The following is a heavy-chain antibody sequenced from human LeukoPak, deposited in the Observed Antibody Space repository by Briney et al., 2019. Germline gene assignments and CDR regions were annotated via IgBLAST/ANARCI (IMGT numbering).Heavy chain of an antibody. CDR1: GFTFDDYG. CDR3: ARGARGVSGYYFDF. Sequence: PGGSLRLSCAASGFTFDDYGMSWVRQAPGKGLEWVSGINWNGGSTGYADSVKGRFTICRDNAKNSLYLQMNSLRAEDTALYYCARGARGVSGYYFDFWGQGTLVTVSS. V-gene: IGHV3-20*04. D-gene: IGHD3-10*01. CDR2: INWNGGST. J-gene: IGHJ4*02.